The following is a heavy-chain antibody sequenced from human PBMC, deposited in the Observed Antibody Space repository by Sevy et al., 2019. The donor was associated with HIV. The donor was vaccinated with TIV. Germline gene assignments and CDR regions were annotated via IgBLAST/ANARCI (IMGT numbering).Heavy chain of an antibody. CDR2: ISYDGSNK. V-gene: IGHV3-30*04. CDR3: AREGITGTLDWFDP. CDR1: GFTFSSYA. J-gene: IGHJ5*02. Sequence: QQRGSLRLSCAASGFTFSSYAMHWVRQAPGKGLEWVAVISYDGSNKYYADSVKGRFTISRDNSKNTRYLQMNSLRAEDTAVYYCAREGITGTLDWFDPWGQGTLVTVSS. D-gene: IGHD1-20*01.